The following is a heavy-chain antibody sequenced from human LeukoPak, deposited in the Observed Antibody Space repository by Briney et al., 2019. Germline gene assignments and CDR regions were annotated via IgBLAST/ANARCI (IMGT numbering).Heavy chain of an antibody. CDR3: ARDRGITTARGVPSWFDP. Sequence: GSLRLSCAASGFTVSSTYMSWVRQAPGKGLEWIGRIYTTGSPSYSPSLKSRVTISVDTSTNQFSLKLTSVSAADTAVYYCARDRGITTARGVPSWFDPWGQGTLVTVSS. CDR1: GFTVSSTY. D-gene: IGHD3-10*01. CDR2: IYTTGSP. J-gene: IGHJ5*02. V-gene: IGHV4-4*08.